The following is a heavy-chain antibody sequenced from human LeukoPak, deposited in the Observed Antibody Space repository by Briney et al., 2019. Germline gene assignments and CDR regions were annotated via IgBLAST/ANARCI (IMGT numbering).Heavy chain of an antibody. CDR1: AFTFSGYW. V-gene: IGHV3-74*01. Sequence: GGSLRLSCAASAFTFSGYWMHWVRQAPGKGLVWVSRINSDGYSTNYADSVKGRFTISRDNAKNTLYLQMNSLRAEDTAVYYCARATWGSYFDYWGQGTLVTVS. CDR3: ARATWGSYFDY. D-gene: IGHD7-27*01. J-gene: IGHJ4*02. CDR2: INSDGYST.